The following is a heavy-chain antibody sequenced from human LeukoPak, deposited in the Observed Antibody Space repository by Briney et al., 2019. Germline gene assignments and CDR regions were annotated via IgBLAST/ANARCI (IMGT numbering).Heavy chain of an antibody. CDR2: IYHSGST. Sequence: SETLSLTCAVSGGSISSSNWWSWVRQPPGKVLEWFGEIYHSGSTNHNPSLKSRVTISVDKSKNQFSLKLSSVTAADTAVYYCARDLWFGEFLGYWGQGTLVTVSS. V-gene: IGHV4-4*02. J-gene: IGHJ4*02. CDR1: GGSISSSNW. D-gene: IGHD3-10*01. CDR3: ARDLWFGEFLGY.